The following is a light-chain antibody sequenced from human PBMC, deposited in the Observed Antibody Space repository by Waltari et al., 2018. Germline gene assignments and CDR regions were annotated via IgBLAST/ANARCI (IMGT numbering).Light chain of an antibody. CDR3: QQRRRWPLT. CDR1: QYVSNY. J-gene: IGKJ4*01. CDR2: DAS. Sequence: DIVLTQSPATLSLSPGERATLSCRASQYVSNYLGWYQQKLGQPPRLLIYDASNRATGIPARFSGSGSGTDFTLTIDSLEPEDFAVYYCQQRRRWPLTFGGGTKVEIK. V-gene: IGKV3-11*01.